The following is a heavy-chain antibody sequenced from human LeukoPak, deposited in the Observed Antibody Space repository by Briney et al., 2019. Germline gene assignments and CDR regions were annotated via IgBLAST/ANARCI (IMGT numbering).Heavy chain of an antibody. CDR2: ISYDGSNK. CDR3: AKVGYSSSWTIDY. V-gene: IGHV3-30*18. D-gene: IGHD6-13*01. CDR1: GFTFSSYG. Sequence: PGRSLRLSCAASGFTFSSYGMHWVRQAPGKGLEWVAVISYDGSNKYYADSVKGRFTISRDNSKNTLYLQMNSLRAEDTAMYYCAKVGYSSSWTIDYWGQGTLVTVSS. J-gene: IGHJ4*02.